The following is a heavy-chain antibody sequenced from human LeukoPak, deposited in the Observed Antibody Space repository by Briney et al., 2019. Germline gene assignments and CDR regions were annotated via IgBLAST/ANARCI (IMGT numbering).Heavy chain of an antibody. D-gene: IGHD3-22*01. CDR2: ISSSSSYI. V-gene: IGHV3-21*01. Sequence: GGSLRLSCAASGFTFSSYEMNWVRQAPGKGLEWVSSISSSSSYIYYADSVKGRFTISRDNAKNSLYLQMNSLRAEDTAVYYCAREYYDSSGYYFGGGHYYYYYMDVWGKGTTVTISS. CDR1: GFTFSSYE. CDR3: AREYYDSSGYYFGGGHYYYYYMDV. J-gene: IGHJ6*03.